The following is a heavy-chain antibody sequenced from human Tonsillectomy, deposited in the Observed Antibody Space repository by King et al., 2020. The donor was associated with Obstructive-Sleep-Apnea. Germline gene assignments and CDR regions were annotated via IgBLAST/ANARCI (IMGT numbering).Heavy chain of an antibody. Sequence: VQLVESGGGVVQPGRSLRLSCAASGFTFSSYGMHWVRQAPGKGLEWVAVISYDGSNKYYADSVKGRFTISRDNSKNTLYLQMNSLRAEDTAVYYCAKGPGISDWARFDYWGQGTLVTVSS. CDR2: ISYDGSNK. CDR3: AKGPGISDWARFDY. CDR1: GFTFSSYG. D-gene: IGHD3-9*01. V-gene: IGHV3-30*18. J-gene: IGHJ4*02.